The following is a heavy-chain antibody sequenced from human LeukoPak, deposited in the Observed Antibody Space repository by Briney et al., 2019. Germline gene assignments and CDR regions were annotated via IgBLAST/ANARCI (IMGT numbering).Heavy chain of an antibody. CDR3: ARVGYSSSSVWRPTHWAG. CDR2: INHSGST. J-gene: IGHJ4*02. Sequence: SEALSLTCAVYGGSFSGYYWSWTRQPPGKGLGWIGEINHSGSTNYNPSLKSRVTISVDTPKNQFSLKLSSVTAADTAVYYCARVGYSSSSVWRPTHWAGWGQGTLVAVSS. CDR1: GGSFSGYY. D-gene: IGHD6-6*01. V-gene: IGHV4-34*01.